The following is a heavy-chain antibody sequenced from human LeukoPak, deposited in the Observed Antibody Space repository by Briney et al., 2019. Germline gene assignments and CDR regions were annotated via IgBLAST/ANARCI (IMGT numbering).Heavy chain of an antibody. Sequence: RSGGSLRLSCAASGITFSSYGMSWVRQAPGKGLEWVSAITGSGGSTYYADSVKGRFTISRDNAKNSLYLQMNSLRAEDTAMYFCARPYYYSSGSLPYWGQGTLVTVAS. CDR1: GITFSSYG. CDR3: ARPYYYSSGSLPY. V-gene: IGHV3-23*01. J-gene: IGHJ4*02. CDR2: ITGSGGST. D-gene: IGHD3-10*01.